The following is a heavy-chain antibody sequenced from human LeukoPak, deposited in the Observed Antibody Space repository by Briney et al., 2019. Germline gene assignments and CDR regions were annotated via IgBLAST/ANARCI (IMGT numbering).Heavy chain of an antibody. CDR2: IYPGDSDT. V-gene: IGHV5-51*01. J-gene: IGHJ6*03. CDR1: GYSFTSYW. CDR3: ARHHSFVVVPAAMFDYYYMDV. D-gene: IGHD2-2*01. Sequence: GESLKISCKGSGYSFTSYWIGWVRQMPGKGLEWMGIIYPGDSDTRYSPSFQGQVTISADKSISTAYLQWSSLKASDTAMYYCARHHSFVVVPAAMFDYYYMDVWGKGTTVTVSS.